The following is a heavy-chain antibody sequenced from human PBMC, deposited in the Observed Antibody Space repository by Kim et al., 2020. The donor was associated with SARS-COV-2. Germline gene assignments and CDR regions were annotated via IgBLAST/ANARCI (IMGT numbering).Heavy chain of an antibody. V-gene: IGHV3-53*01. J-gene: IGHJ6*02. CDR1: GFTVSSNY. CDR3: ARDRREGYYGSGSYYYYYYYGMDV. CDR2: IYSGGST. Sequence: GGSLRLSCAASGFTVSSNYMSWVRQAPGKGLEWVSVIYSGGSTYYADSVKGRFTISRDNSKNTLYLQMNSLRAEDTAVYYCARDRREGYYGSGSYYYYYYYGMDVWGQGTTVTVSS. D-gene: IGHD3-10*01.